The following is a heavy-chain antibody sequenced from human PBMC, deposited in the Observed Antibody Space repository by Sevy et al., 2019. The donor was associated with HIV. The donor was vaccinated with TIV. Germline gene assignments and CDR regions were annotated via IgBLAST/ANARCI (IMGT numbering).Heavy chain of an antibody. D-gene: IGHD5-18*01. Sequence: SGPTLVKPTQTLTLTCTFSGFSLSTSGVGVGWIRQPPGKALEWLALIYWDDDKRYRPSLKSRLTITKDTSKNQVVLTMTNMDPVDTATYYCATSNGRYTAMVLFDYWGQGTLVTVSS. J-gene: IGHJ4*02. CDR2: IYWDDDK. V-gene: IGHV2-5*02. CDR3: ATSNGRYTAMVLFDY. CDR1: GFSLSTSGVG.